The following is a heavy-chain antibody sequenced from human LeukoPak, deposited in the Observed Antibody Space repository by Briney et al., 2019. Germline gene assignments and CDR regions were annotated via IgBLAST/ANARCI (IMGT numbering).Heavy chain of an antibody. J-gene: IGHJ4*02. CDR2: ISGGGST. CDR3: ARVGFFGNEFYFDY. V-gene: IGHV3-66*01. Sequence: GGSLRLSFAASGVPVSNNYLSWVRQAPGKGLQCVSVISGGGSTYYADSVKGRFTISRDNPKNTLYLQMNSLRAEDTAVYYCARVGFFGNEFYFDYWGQGTLVTVSS. CDR1: GVPVSNNY. D-gene: IGHD3-3*01.